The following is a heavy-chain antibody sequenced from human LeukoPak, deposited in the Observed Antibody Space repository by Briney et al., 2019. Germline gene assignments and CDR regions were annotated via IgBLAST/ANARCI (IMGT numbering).Heavy chain of an antibody. CDR3: ARRTYYDTLTGYNYWYFDL. CDR1: GVSISDYY. D-gene: IGHD3-9*01. CDR2: IYYTGST. V-gene: IGHV4-59*01. Sequence: SETLSLTCTVSGVSISDYYWSWVRQPPGKGLEWIGYIYYTGSTDYNPSFKSRVTMSLDTSKNQFSLNLRSVTATDTAVYYCARRTYYDTLTGYNYWYFDLWGRGTLVTVSS. J-gene: IGHJ2*01.